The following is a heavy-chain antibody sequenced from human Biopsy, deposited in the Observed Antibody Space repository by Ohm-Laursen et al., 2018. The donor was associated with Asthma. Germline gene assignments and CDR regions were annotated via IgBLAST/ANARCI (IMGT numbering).Heavy chain of an antibody. Sequence: GSSVTVSCKISGYSLTDLSMHWVRQAPGQGLEWMGGHDHEEGGTVNARRFQGRVTMTEDTSTDTAYVELSSLSSDDTAVYYCASDFPKDYVRYNFQFWGQGTLVTVSS. D-gene: IGHD4-17*01. CDR1: GYSLTDLS. CDR2: HDHEEGGT. V-gene: IGHV1-24*01. CDR3: ASDFPKDYVRYNFQF. J-gene: IGHJ4*02.